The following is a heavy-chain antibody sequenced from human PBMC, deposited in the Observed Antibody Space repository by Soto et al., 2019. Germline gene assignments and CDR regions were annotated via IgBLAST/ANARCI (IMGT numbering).Heavy chain of an antibody. D-gene: IGHD6-19*01. J-gene: IGHJ4*02. CDR2: ISYDGSKK. CDR1: GFTFSSFG. V-gene: IGHV3-30*18. Sequence: QVQLVESGGGVVQPGRSLRLSCAASGFTFSSFGMHWVRQVPGKGLEWVALISYDGSKKYYADFVKGRFTISRDKSKNTLYLQMNSLRVEDTAVYYCAKDRGWSSADLDYWGQGTLVTVSS. CDR3: AKDRGWSSADLDY.